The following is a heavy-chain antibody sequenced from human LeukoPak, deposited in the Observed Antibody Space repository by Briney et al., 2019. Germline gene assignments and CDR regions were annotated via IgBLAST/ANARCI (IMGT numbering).Heavy chain of an antibody. D-gene: IGHD3-10*01. Sequence: SETLSLTCTVSGGSISSSSYYWGWIRQPPGKGLEWIGSIYYSGSTYYNPSLKSRVTISVDTSKNQFSLKLSSVTAADTAVYYCARKVVLLWFGEPTGYMDVWGKGTTVTVSS. V-gene: IGHV4-39*01. CDR2: IYYSGST. CDR1: GGSISSSSYY. CDR3: ARKVVLLWFGEPTGYMDV. J-gene: IGHJ6*03.